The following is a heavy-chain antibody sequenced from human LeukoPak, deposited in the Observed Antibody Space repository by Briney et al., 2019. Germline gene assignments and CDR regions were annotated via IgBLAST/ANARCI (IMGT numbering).Heavy chain of an antibody. CDR1: GFTFSSYA. Sequence: PGGSLRLSCAASGFTFSSYAMSWVRQAPGKGLEWVSAISGSGGSTYYADSVKGRFTISRDNSKNTLYLQMNSLRAEDTAVYYCAKDRTLTSGWPYYYYYYGMDVWGQGTTVTVSS. CDR3: AKDRTLTSGWPYYYYYYGMDV. J-gene: IGHJ6*02. V-gene: IGHV3-23*01. D-gene: IGHD6-19*01. CDR2: ISGSGGST.